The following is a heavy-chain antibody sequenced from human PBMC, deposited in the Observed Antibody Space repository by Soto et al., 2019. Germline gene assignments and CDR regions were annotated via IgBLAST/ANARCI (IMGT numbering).Heavy chain of an antibody. CDR2: IWYDGSNK. V-gene: IGHV3-33*01. CDR1: GFTFSTYG. J-gene: IGHJ4*02. Sequence: QVQLVESGGGVVQPGRSLRLSCAASGFTFSTYGMHWVRQAPGKGLEWVAVIWYDGSNKYYADSVKGRFTISRDNSKNPLYVQMNRLRAGDTGVYYCARAVGPFDYWGQGTLVTVSS. CDR3: ARAVGPFDY. D-gene: IGHD1-26*01.